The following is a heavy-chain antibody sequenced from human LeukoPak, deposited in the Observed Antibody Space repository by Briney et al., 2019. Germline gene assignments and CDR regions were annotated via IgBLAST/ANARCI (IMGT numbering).Heavy chain of an antibody. J-gene: IGHJ5*02. D-gene: IGHD3-22*01. Sequence: GGSLRLSCVGSGLTFNNDWMNWVRQAPGKGLEWLGRIKSTLDGGTVEYAAPVEGRFIISRDDSKKTLYLQMTSLKMDDTAMYFCASYTSANSGPFGTWGPGTLVTVSS. V-gene: IGHV3-15*01. CDR2: IKSTLDGGTV. CDR3: ASYTSANSGPFGT. CDR1: GLTFNNDW.